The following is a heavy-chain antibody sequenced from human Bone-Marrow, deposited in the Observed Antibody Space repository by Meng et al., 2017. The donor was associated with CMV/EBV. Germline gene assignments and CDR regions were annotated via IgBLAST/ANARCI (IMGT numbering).Heavy chain of an antibody. Sequence: GESLKISCAASGFTFSSYRMNWVRQAPGKGLEWVSSISSSSSYIYYADSVKGRFTISRDNAKNSLYLQMNSLRAEDTAVYYCARGNYYGSGSYYNVPDYWGQGTLVTGSS. CDR2: ISSSSSYI. D-gene: IGHD3-10*01. J-gene: IGHJ4*02. CDR3: ARGNYYGSGSYYNVPDY. V-gene: IGHV3-21*01. CDR1: GFTFSSYR.